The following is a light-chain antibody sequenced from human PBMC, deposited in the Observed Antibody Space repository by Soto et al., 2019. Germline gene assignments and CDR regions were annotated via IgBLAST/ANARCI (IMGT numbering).Light chain of an antibody. V-gene: IGLV2-8*01. J-gene: IGLJ2*01. CDR1: SSDVGGYNY. Sequence: QSVLTQPPSASGSLGQSVTISCTGTSSDVGGYNYVSWHQQHPGKAPKVMIYEVTKRPPGVPDRFSGSKSGNTASLTVSGLQVEDEADYYCSSFAGGGNPVLLGGGIKLTVL. CDR3: SSFAGGGNPVL. CDR2: EVT.